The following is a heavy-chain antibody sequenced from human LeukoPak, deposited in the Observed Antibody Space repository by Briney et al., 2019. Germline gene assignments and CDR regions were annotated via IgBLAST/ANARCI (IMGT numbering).Heavy chain of an antibody. Sequence: ASVTVSCKASGYTFTSYYMHWVRQAPGQGLEWMGIINPSGGSTSYAQKFQGRVTMTRDTSTSTVYMELSSLRSEDTAVYCCASPVVPAAVTPYYNYYGMDVWGQGTTVTVSS. D-gene: IGHD2-2*01. CDR2: INPSGGST. CDR1: GYTFTSYY. CDR3: ASPVVPAAVTPYYNYYGMDV. V-gene: IGHV1-46*01. J-gene: IGHJ6*02.